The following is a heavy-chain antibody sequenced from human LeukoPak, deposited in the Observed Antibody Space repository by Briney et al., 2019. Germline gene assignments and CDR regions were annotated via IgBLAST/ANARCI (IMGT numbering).Heavy chain of an antibody. J-gene: IGHJ4*02. CDR3: AREGHYYDSSGLGY. Sequence: PSETLSLTCTVSGGSISSSSYYWGWIRQPPGKGLEWIGSIYYSGSTYYNPSLKSRVTISVDTSKNQFSLKLSSVTAADTAVYYCAREGHYYDSSGLGYWGQGTLVTVSS. CDR2: IYYSGST. D-gene: IGHD3-22*01. CDR1: GGSISSSSYY. V-gene: IGHV4-39*07.